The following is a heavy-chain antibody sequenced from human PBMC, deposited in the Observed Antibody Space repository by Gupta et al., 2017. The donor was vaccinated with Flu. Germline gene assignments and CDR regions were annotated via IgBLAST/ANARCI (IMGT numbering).Heavy chain of an antibody. CDR2: IASDGIHK. D-gene: IGHD2-2*01. CDR1: GFTSRSSS. V-gene: IGHV3-30*18. Sequence: QMQLVESGGGWAQFGTSLRLSCAASGFTSRSSSMHWVRLSPGKGLEWVADIASDGIHKDYADSVRGRFTISEDNSKNTLSLEMDSLRVEDTAVYYCAKDGPWTASCPYYCYYMDVWGKGTTVTVSS. J-gene: IGHJ6*03. CDR3: AKDGPWTASCPYYCYYMDV.